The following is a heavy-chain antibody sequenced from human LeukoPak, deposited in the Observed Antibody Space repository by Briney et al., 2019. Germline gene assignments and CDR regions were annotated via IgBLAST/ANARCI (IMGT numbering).Heavy chain of an antibody. J-gene: IGHJ4*02. V-gene: IGHV3-21*01. D-gene: IGHD1-26*01. CDR2: INSGSTYT. Sequence: PGGSLRLSCAASGFTFSSYMMNWVRQAPGKGLEWVSSINSGSTYTYYTESVKGRFTVSRDNAKNSLFLQMNSLRAEDTAIYYCAKYGPQDSGSSHFDYWGQGALVTVSS. CDR1: GFTFSSYM. CDR3: AKYGPQDSGSSHFDY.